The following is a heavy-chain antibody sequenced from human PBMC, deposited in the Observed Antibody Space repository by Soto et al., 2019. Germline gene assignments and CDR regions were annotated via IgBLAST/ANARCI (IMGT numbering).Heavy chain of an antibody. V-gene: IGHV3-48*01. J-gene: IGHJ3*02. CDR2: ISSSSSTI. CDR1: LFTFSSYS. D-gene: IGHD3-16*01. Sequence: PVGSLRLSCSSSLFTFSSYSMNLVLHAPFKWLEWVSYISSSSSTIYYADSVKGRFTISRDNAKNSLYLQMNSLRAEDTAVHYCARDIAFVASKFGGAFDIWGQGTMVTVSS. CDR3: ARDIAFVASKFGGAFDI.